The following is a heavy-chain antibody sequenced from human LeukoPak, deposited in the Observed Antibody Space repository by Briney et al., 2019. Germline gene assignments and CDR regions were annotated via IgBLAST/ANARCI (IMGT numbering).Heavy chain of an antibody. D-gene: IGHD6-19*01. J-gene: IGHJ4*02. CDR1: GDSISGYY. Sequence: SETLSLTCTVSGDSISGYYCSWIRQSPGKGLEWIGYGDTEGNTNYNPSLESRVTKSVDTSKNQFSLKLNSVTAADTAVYFCARGTGNGWDHHFDSWGQGTQVTVSS. CDR3: ARGTGNGWDHHFDS. CDR2: GDTEGNT. V-gene: IGHV4-4*09.